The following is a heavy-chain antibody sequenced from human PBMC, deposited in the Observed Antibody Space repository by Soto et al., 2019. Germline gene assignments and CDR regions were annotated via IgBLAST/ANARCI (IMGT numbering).Heavy chain of an antibody. J-gene: IGHJ6*02. Sequence: PGGSLRLSCAASGFTFSNAWMNWVRQAPGKGLEWVGRIKSKTDGGTTDYAAPVKGRFTISRDDSKNTLYLQMNSLKTEDTAVYYCTTYYDFWSGYYSRLSYYGMDVWGQGTTVTVSS. CDR2: IKSKTDGGTT. CDR3: TTYYDFWSGYYSRLSYYGMDV. CDR1: GFTFSNAW. V-gene: IGHV3-15*07. D-gene: IGHD3-3*01.